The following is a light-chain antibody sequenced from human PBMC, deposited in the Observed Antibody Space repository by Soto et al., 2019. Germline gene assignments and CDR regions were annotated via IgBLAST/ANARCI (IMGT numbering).Light chain of an antibody. CDR1: QSVSSSY. V-gene: IGKV3-20*01. J-gene: IGKJ4*01. CDR3: QQYSSSPPA. Sequence: IVLTQAPGTLSLSPGERATLSCRTTQSVSSSYLAWYQQKPGQAPRLLIHSASSTATVIPDRFRGGGSGTDFTLTISRLEPEDFAVYYCQQYSSSPPAFGGGTKVDIK. CDR2: SAS.